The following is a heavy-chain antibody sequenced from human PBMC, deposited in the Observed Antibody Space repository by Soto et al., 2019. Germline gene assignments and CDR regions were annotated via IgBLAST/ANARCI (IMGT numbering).Heavy chain of an antibody. CDR3: ARENTGYSSSWPPDAFDI. D-gene: IGHD6-13*01. J-gene: IGHJ3*02. V-gene: IGHV3-21*01. Sequence: PGGSLRLSCAASGFTFSSYSMNWVRQAPGKGLEWVSSISSSSSYIYYADSVKGRFTISRDNAKSSLYLQMNSLRAEDTAVYYCARENTGYSSSWPPDAFDIWGQGTMVTVSS. CDR1: GFTFSSYS. CDR2: ISSSSSYI.